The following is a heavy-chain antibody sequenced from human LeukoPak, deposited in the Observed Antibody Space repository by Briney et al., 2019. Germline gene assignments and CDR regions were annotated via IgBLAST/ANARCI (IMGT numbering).Heavy chain of an antibody. D-gene: IGHD6-19*01. Sequence: PSETLSLTCTVSGGSISSSSYYWGWIRQPPGKGLEWIGNIYYSGSTYYNPSLKSRVTISLDTSKNQFSLKLSSVTAADTAVYYCARGGWHRGLYYYYMDVWGKGTTVTISS. CDR1: GGSISSSSYY. CDR2: IYYSGST. V-gene: IGHV4-39*07. CDR3: ARGGWHRGLYYYYMDV. J-gene: IGHJ6*03.